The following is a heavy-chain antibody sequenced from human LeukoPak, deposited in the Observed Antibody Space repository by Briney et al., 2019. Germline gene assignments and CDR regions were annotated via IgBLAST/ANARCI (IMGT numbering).Heavy chain of an antibody. Sequence: ASVKVSCKVSGYTLTELSMHWVRQAPGNGLEWMGGFDPEDGETIYAQKFQGRVTMTENTSPDTAYMELSSLGSEDTAVYYCATHRYSSTLGFDYWGQGTLVTVSS. D-gene: IGHD6-13*01. J-gene: IGHJ4*02. CDR2: FDPEDGET. V-gene: IGHV1-24*01. CDR1: GYTLTELS. CDR3: ATHRYSSTLGFDY.